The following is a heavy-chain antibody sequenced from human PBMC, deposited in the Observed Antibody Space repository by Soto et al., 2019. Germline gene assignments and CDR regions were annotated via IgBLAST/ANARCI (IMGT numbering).Heavy chain of an antibody. CDR3: ARDVTLVRDHDAFDI. J-gene: IGHJ3*02. CDR2: ISGSGNSI. Sequence: EVQLVESGGGLVKPGGSLRLSCAASGFTFSSYSMNWVRQAPGKGLEWVSSISGSGNSIYSPDSVKGRFTFSRDNAKNSLYLQMNSLRAEDTAVYYCARDVTLVRDHDAFDIWGQGTMVTVSS. D-gene: IGHD1-1*01. V-gene: IGHV3-21*01. CDR1: GFTFSSYS.